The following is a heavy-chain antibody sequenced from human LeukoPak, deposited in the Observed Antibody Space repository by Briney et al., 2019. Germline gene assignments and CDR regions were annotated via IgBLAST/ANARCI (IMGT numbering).Heavy chain of an antibody. J-gene: IGHJ6*03. CDR3: ARAGYSGYDSRYYYYMDV. CDR2: ISGSGGAP. CDR1: GFTFSTYG. V-gene: IGHV3-21*01. D-gene: IGHD5-12*01. Sequence: GGSLRLSCAASGFTFSTYGMSWVRQAPGKGLEWVSGISGSGGAPYYADSVKGRFTISRDNAKNSLYLQMNSLRAEDTAVYYCARAGYSGYDSRYYYYMDVWGKGTTVTVSS.